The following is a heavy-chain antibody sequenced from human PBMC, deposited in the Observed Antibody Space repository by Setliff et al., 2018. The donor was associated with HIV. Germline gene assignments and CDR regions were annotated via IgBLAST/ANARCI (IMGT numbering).Heavy chain of an antibody. CDR1: GYSFTTYS. V-gene: IGHV7-4-1*02. Sequence: GASVKVSCKASGYSFTTYSLNWVRQVPGQGVEWMGWISSNTGNPTYAQDFTGRFVFSLDTSVNTAYLQTTTLKAEDSAVYYCARANIYSDAFDIWGQGTMVTVSS. J-gene: IGHJ3*02. CDR2: ISSNTGNP. CDR3: ARANIYSDAFDI. D-gene: IGHD2-21*01.